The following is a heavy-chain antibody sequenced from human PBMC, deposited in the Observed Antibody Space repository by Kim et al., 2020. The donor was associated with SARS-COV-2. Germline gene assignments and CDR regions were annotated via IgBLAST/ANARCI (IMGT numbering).Heavy chain of an antibody. Sequence: RSKWYNDYAVSVKSRITINPDTTKTQFYLQLNSLTPEDTAVYYCATWRFDYWGQGTLVTVSS. J-gene: IGHJ4*02. CDR2: RSKWYN. V-gene: IGHV6-1*01. CDR3: ATWRFDY.